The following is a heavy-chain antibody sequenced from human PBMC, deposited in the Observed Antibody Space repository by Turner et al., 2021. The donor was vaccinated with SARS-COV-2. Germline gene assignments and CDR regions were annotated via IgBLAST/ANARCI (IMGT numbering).Heavy chain of an antibody. V-gene: IGHV3-23*04. CDR1: GFTFRSYA. CDR2: ISGSGDNT. Sequence: VQLVESGGGVVQPGRSLRLSCAASGFTFRSYAMSWVRQAPGKGLEWVSAISGSGDNTYYADSVKGRFTISRDNSKNTLYLQMNSLRAEDTAVYYCAKGGDHGDYWGQGTLVTVSS. D-gene: IGHD2-21*02. J-gene: IGHJ4*02. CDR3: AKGGDHGDY.